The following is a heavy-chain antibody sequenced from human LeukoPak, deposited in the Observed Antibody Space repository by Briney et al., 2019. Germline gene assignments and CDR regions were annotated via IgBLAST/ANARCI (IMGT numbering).Heavy chain of an antibody. CDR3: ARAPRYDTTYYFDY. V-gene: IGHV4-31*03. Sequence: SETLSLTCTVSGGSISSGGYYWSWIRQHPGKGLEWIGYIYYSGSTYYNPSLKSRVTISVDTSKNQFSLKLSSVTAADTAVYYCARAPRYDTTYYFDYWGQGTLVTVSS. D-gene: IGHD3-22*01. CDR1: GGSISSGGYY. J-gene: IGHJ4*02. CDR2: IYYSGST.